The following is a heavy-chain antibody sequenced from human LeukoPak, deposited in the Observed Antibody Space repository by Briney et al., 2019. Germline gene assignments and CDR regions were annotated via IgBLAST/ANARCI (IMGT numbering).Heavy chain of an antibody. CDR1: GGSISSGGYY. CDR3: ARDQVAAAGSYYFDY. Sequence: SETLSLTCTVSGGSISSGGYYWSWIRQPPGTGLEWIGYIYHSGSTYYNPSLKSRVTISVDRSKNQFSLKLSSVTAADTAVYYCARDQVAAAGSYYFDYWGQGTLVTVSS. D-gene: IGHD6-13*01. CDR2: IYHSGST. J-gene: IGHJ4*02. V-gene: IGHV4-30-2*01.